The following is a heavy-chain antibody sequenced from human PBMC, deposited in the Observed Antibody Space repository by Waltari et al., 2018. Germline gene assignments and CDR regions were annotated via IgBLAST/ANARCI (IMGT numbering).Heavy chain of an antibody. V-gene: IGHV4-61*02. CDR3: VRREECSGPGGNCYSGDPFALDV. CDR1: GCAISSGSYY. D-gene: IGHD2-21*02. Sequence: QVQLQESGPGLVKPSQTLSLTCTVSGCAISSGSYYRRWTRQPAGRGLEWIGRIYTSGSTTNHPSRKGRVTRAVDTSKNQCSLKLNCVTAADTGVYYCVRREECSGPGGNCYSGDPFALDVWGQGTTVTVSS. J-gene: IGHJ6*02. CDR2: IYTSGST.